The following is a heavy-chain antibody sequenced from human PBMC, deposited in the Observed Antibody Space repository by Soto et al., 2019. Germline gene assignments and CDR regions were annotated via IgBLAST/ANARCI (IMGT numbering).Heavy chain of an antibody. CDR3: TRDIGRIRITIFGVVPRQFDY. D-gene: IGHD3-3*01. Sequence: EVQLVESGGGLVQPGRSLRLSCTASGFTFGDYAMSWFRQAPGKGLEWVGFIRSKAYGGTTEYAASVKGRFTISRDDSKSIAYLQXNSLKTXDTAVYYCTRDIGRIRITIFGVVPRQFDYWGQGTLVTVSS. J-gene: IGHJ4*02. CDR1: GFTFGDYA. CDR2: IRSKAYGGTT. V-gene: IGHV3-49*03.